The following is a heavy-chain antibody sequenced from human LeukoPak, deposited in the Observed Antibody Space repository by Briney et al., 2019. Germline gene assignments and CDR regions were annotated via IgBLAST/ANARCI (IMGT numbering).Heavy chain of an antibody. CDR2: INHSGST. D-gene: IGHD3-3*01. J-gene: IGHJ4*02. CDR3: ARGPGGYDFWSGYPY. V-gene: IGHV4-34*01. Sequence: INHSGSTNYNPSLKSRVTISVDTSKNQFSLKLSSVTAADTAVYYCARGPGGYDFWSGYPYWGQGTLVTVSS.